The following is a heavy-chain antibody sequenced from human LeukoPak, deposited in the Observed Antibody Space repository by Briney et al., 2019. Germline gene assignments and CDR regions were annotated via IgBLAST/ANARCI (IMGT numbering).Heavy chain of an antibody. J-gene: IGHJ3*02. CDR3: ARVYGAGYDFRGAFDI. Sequence: SETLSLTCTVSGGSFNTYYWSWIRRPPGKGLEWLGYIYYSGSTNYNPSLKSRVTISVDTSKNQFSLNLSSVTAADTAVYYCARVYGAGYDFRGAFDIWGQGTMVTVSS. V-gene: IGHV4-59*01. D-gene: IGHD5-12*01. CDR1: GGSFNTYY. CDR2: IYYSGST.